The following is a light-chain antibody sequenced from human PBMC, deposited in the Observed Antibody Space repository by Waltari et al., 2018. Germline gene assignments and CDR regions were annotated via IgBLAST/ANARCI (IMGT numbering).Light chain of an antibody. CDR3: QQYGSSVMYT. V-gene: IGKV3-20*01. J-gene: IGKJ2*01. Sequence: VLTQSPGTLSLSPGKQPTLPSRASRSITKRFFAWYQQKPGQAPRLLIYGASSRAAGIPDRFSGSGSGTDFTLTISRLEPEDSAVYYCQQYGSSVMYTFGQGTKLEIK. CDR2: GAS. CDR1: RSITKRF.